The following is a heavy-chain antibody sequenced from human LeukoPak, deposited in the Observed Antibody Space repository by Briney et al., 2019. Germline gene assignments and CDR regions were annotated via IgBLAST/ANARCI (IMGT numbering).Heavy chain of an antibody. J-gene: IGHJ4*02. Sequence: GGSLRLSCAASGFTFNTYSMNWVRQAPGKGLEWVASISDRGSYIYYTDSVKGRFTITRDNAKNPLYLQMNSLRADDTAVYYCANHLACGSTSCPSFDDWGQGTLVTVSS. CDR3: ANHLACGSTSCPSFDD. D-gene: IGHD2-2*01. CDR1: GFTFNTYS. V-gene: IGHV3-21*01. CDR2: ISDRGSYI.